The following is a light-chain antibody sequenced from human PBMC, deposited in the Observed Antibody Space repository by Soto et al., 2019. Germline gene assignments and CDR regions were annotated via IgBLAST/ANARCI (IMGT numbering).Light chain of an antibody. V-gene: IGLV2-14*03. J-gene: IGLJ1*01. CDR3: CSYTSSSTHV. CDR2: DVS. CDR1: SSDVGAYNF. Sequence: QSALTQPASVSGSPGQSITISCTGTSSDVGAYNFVSWYQQHPGKVPKLMIFDVSSRPSGVSDRFSGSKSGNTAPLTISGPHAEDAGDYYCCSYTSSSTHVFGSGTKVTVL.